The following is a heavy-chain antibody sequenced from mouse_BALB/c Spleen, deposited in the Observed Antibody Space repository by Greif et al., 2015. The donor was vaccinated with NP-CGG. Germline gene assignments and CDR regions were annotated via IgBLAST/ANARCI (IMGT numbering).Heavy chain of an antibody. CDR3: ARDWLSGYAMDY. CDR2: ISDGGSYT. J-gene: IGHJ4*01. Sequence: EVKLVESGGGLVKPGGSLKLSCAASGFTFSDYYMYWVRQTPEKRLEWVATISDGGSYTYYPDSVKGRFTISRDNAKNNLYLQMSSLKSEDTAMYYCARDWLSGYAMDYWGQGTSVTVSS. D-gene: IGHD6-2*01. CDR1: GFTFSDYY. V-gene: IGHV5-4*02.